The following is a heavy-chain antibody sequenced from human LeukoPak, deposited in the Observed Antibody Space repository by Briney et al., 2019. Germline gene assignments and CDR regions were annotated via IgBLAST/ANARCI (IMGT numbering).Heavy chain of an antibody. CDR3: AKIVQYTAATGTGLES. CDR2: ISGSGGST. V-gene: IGHV3-23*01. J-gene: IGHJ4*02. CDR1: GFTFNKYA. Sequence: GGSLRLSCAASGFTFNKYAMSWVRRAPGKGLGWVSAISGSGGSTYYADSVKGRFTISRDNSKNTLYLQMNSLRAEDTAVYYCAKIVQYTAATGTGLESWGQGSLVTVSP. D-gene: IGHD6-13*01.